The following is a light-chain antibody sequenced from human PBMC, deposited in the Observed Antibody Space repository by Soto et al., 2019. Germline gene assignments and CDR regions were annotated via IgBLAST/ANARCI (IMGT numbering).Light chain of an antibody. CDR3: QQYNSYSRT. CDR1: QSISSW. Sequence: DIQMTQSPSTLSASVGDTFPITCRASQSISSWLAWYQQKPGKAPKLLIYRASSLESGVPSRFSGSGSGTEFTLTSNSLQPDDFATYYCQQYNSYSRTFGQGTKVDIK. J-gene: IGKJ1*01. CDR2: RAS. V-gene: IGKV1-5*03.